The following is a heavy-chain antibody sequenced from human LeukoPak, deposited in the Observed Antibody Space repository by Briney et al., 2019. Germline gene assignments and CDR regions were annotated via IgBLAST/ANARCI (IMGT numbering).Heavy chain of an antibody. CDR2: IWYDGSNK. J-gene: IGHJ1*01. CDR3: AKVPYCRSTSCSAEYFQH. D-gene: IGHD2-2*01. CDR1: GFTFSSYG. V-gene: IGHV3-30*02. Sequence: GGSLRLSCAASGFTFSSYGMHWVRQAPGKGLEWVAFIWYDGSNKYYADSVKGRFTISRDNSKNTLYLQMNSLRAEDTAVYYCAKVPYCRSTSCSAEYFQHWGQGTLVTVSS.